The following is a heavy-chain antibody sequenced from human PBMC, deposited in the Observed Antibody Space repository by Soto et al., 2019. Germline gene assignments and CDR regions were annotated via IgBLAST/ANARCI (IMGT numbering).Heavy chain of an antibody. Sequence: GGSLRLSCAASGFAFSSYWMTWVRQAPGKGMEWVANMNEDGSEKSYVQSVKGRFTISRDNAKNSLSLQMNSLSAEDTAVYYCAPHYCSGSAFYDWGEGTLVTVSS. CDR3: APHYCSGSAFYD. CDR2: MNEDGSEK. D-gene: IGHD3-10*01. CDR1: GFAFSSYW. J-gene: IGHJ4*02. V-gene: IGHV3-7*01.